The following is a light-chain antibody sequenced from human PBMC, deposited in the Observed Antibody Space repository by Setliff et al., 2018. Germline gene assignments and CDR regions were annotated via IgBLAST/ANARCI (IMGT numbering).Light chain of an antibody. V-gene: IGLV2-23*02. J-gene: IGLJ1*01. Sequence: QSALTQPASVSGSPGQSITISCTGTSSDVGAYNLVAWYQHHPGKVPKLMIYEVNKRPSGVSTRFSGSKSGNTASLTISGLQAEDEADHYCCSYAGRGTGVFGTGTRSPS. CDR2: EVN. CDR3: CSYAGRGTGV. CDR1: SSDVGAYNL.